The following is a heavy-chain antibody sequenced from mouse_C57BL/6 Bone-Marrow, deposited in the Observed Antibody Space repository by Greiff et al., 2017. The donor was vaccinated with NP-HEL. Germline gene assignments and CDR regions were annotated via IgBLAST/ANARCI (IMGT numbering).Heavy chain of an antibody. CDR1: GFTFSSYA. Sequence: EVKVVESGGGLVKPGGSLKLSCAASGFTFSSYAMSWVRQTPEKRLEWVATISDGGSYTYYPDNVKGRFTISRDNAKNNLYLQMSHLKSEDTAMYYCARGRGTTVVGPYAMDYWGQGTSVTVSS. CDR3: ARGRGTTVVGPYAMDY. D-gene: IGHD1-1*01. J-gene: IGHJ4*01. V-gene: IGHV5-4*03. CDR2: ISDGGSYT.